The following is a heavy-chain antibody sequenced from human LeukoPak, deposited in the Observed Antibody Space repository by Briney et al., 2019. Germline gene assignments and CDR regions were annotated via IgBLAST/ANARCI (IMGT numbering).Heavy chain of an antibody. V-gene: IGHV1-2*02. CDR3: ASYYYDSSGFVH. J-gene: IGHJ4*02. D-gene: IGHD3-22*01. CDR1: GYTFTGYY. CDR2: VNPNSGGT. Sequence: ASVKVSCKASGYTFTGYYMHWVRQAPGQGLEWMGWVNPNSGGTNYSQKFQGRVTMTRDTSISTAYMELSRLRSDDTAVYYCASYYYDSSGFVHWGQGTLVTVSS.